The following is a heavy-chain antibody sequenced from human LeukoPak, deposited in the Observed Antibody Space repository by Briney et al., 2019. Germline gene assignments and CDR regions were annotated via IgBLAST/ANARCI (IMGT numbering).Heavy chain of an antibody. CDR3: AREEQLVLGPVTG. J-gene: IGHJ4*02. Sequence: GGSLRLSCAASGFIFSDYYMSWIRQAPGKGLEWVSYITSSGNAIYYADSVKGRFTISRDNAKNSLYLQMNSLRAEDTAVYYCAREEQLVLGPVTGWGQGTLVTVSS. D-gene: IGHD6-6*01. V-gene: IGHV3-11*01. CDR2: ITSSGNAI. CDR1: GFIFSDYY.